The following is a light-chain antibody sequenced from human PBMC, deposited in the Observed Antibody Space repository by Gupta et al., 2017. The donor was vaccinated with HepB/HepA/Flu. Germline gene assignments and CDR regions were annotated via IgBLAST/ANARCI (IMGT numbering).Light chain of an antibody. CDR3: SSYTNSNTLYV. CDR1: SRDAGGYNY. CDR2: DVT. J-gene: IGLJ1*01. Sequence: QTALTQPASVSGSNRKSITIPCTGTSRDAGGYNYVSWYQQHPGKAPKLMIDDVTNRPSGVSNRFSGSKSGNTASLTISGLQADDEADYYCSSYTNSNTLYVFGTGTKVTVL. V-gene: IGLV2-14*03.